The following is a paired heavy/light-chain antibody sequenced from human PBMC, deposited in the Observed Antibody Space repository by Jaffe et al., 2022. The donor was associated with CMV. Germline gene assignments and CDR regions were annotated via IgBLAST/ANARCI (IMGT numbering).Light chain of an antibody. CDR3: QQYDNLPPALFT. CDR2: DAS. J-gene: IGKJ3*01. CDR1: QDISNY. V-gene: IGKV1-33*01. Sequence: DIQMTQSPSSLSASVGDRVTITCQASQDISNYLNWYQQKPGKAPKLLIYDASNLETGVPSRFSGSGSGTDFTFTISSLQPEDIATYYCQQYDNLPPALFTFGPGTKVDIK.
Heavy chain of an antibody. V-gene: IGHV1-69*01. J-gene: IGHJ4*02. CDR1: GGTFSSYA. Sequence: QVQLVQSGAEVKKPGSSVKVSCKASGGTFSSYAISWVRQAPGQGLEWMGGIIPIFGTANYAQKFQGRVTITADESTSTAYMELSSLRSEDTAVYYCARVPGSSLREFSHSSGLGGFDYWGQGTLVTVSS. CDR2: IIPIFGTA. D-gene: IGHD3-22*01. CDR3: ARVPGSSLREFSHSSGLGGFDY.